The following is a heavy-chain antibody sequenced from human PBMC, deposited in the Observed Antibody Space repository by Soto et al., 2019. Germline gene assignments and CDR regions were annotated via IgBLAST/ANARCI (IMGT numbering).Heavy chain of an antibody. V-gene: IGHV3-30-3*01. D-gene: IGHD4-17*01. CDR3: AREDDYGYRYINYGLDV. J-gene: IGHJ6*02. Sequence: HPGWSLRLSCAASGFTFNIYALHWVRQAPGKGLEWVAVISFDGTKKYYSDSVKGRFTISRDNLKNTLYLQMNNLRVEDAALYFCAREDDYGYRYINYGLDVWGQGTTVTVSS. CDR2: ISFDGTKK. CDR1: GFTFNIYA.